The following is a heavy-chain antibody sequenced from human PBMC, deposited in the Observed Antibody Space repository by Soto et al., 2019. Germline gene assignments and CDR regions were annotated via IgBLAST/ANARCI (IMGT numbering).Heavy chain of an antibody. Sequence: ASVKVSCKASGYTFTSYGISWVRQAPGQGLEWMGWISAYNGNTNYAQKLQGRVTMTTDTSTSTAYMELRSLRPDDTAVYYCAVTDYDILTGYQFDYWGQGTLVTVSS. CDR2: ISAYNGNT. J-gene: IGHJ4*02. CDR1: GYTFTSYG. V-gene: IGHV1-18*01. CDR3: AVTDYDILTGYQFDY. D-gene: IGHD3-9*01.